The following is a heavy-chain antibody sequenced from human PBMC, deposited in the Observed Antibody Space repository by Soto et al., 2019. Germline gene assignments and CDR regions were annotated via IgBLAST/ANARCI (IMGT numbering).Heavy chain of an antibody. CDR3: ARGGVPPYYYWGRDV. J-gene: IGHJ6*04. CDR2: ISTYNGDT. Sequence: ASVKVSCKASGYTFTRSGISWVRQAPGQGLEWMGWISTYNGDTNYAQTFQGRVTMTTDTSTSTAYMELRSLRSDDTAVYYCARGGVPPYYYWGRDVWGKGPPVTVPS. V-gene: IGHV1-18*01. CDR1: GYTFTRSG.